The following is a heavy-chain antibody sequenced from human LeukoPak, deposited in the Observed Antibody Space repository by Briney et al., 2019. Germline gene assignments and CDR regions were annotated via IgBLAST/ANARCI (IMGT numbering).Heavy chain of an antibody. CDR3: ARDLPNYYDSSGYYQTFDY. V-gene: IGHV3-7*01. CDR1: GFTFSSYW. CDR2: IKQDGSEK. J-gene: IGHJ4*02. Sequence: GGSLRLSCAASGFTFSSYWMSWVRQAPGKGLEWVANIKQDGSEKYYVDSVKGRFTISRDNAKNSLYLQMNSLRAEETAVYYCARDLPNYYDSSGYYQTFDYWGQGTLVTVSS. D-gene: IGHD3-22*01.